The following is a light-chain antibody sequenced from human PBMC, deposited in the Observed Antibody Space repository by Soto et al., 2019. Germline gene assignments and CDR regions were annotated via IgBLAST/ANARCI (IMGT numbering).Light chain of an antibody. CDR2: KAS. J-gene: IGKJ4*01. CDR3: QQYNSYPLT. Sequence: DIQMTQSAATLSVSLGDRVTITCRASQSISSWLAWYQQKPGKAPKLLIYKASSLESGVPSRFSGSGSGTEFNLTISSLQPDDFATYYCQQYNSYPLTFGGGTKVDIK. V-gene: IGKV1-5*03. CDR1: QSISSW.